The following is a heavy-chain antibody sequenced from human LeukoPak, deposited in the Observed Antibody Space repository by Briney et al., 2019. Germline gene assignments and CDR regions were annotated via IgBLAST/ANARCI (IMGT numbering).Heavy chain of an antibody. CDR2: IYDSGSA. V-gene: IGHV4-59*11. CDR1: GVSINSHY. Sequence: SETLSLTCTFSGVSINSHYWSWIRQPPGKGLEWIGFIYDSGSANYKSSLKSRVTMTVDTSKNQFSLKLNSVTAADTAVYYCARVLQNYYHMDVWGKGTTVTVSS. D-gene: IGHD3-3*01. J-gene: IGHJ6*03. CDR3: ARVLQNYYHMDV.